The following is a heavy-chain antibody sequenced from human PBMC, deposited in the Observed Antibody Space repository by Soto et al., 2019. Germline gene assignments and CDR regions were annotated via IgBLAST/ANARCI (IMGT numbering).Heavy chain of an antibody. J-gene: IGHJ5*02. Sequence: ASVKVSCKASGYTFTSYAMHWVRQAPGQRLEWMGWINAGNGNTKYSQKLQGRVTITRDTSASTAYMELSSLRSEDTAVYYCARSGRFWSDPFDPWGQGTLVTVAS. CDR1: GYTFTSYA. CDR3: ARSGRFWSDPFDP. CDR2: INAGNGNT. V-gene: IGHV1-3*01. D-gene: IGHD3-3*01.